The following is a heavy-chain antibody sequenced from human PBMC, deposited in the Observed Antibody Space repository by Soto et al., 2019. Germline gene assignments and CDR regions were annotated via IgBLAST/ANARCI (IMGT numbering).Heavy chain of an antibody. CDR2: INHSGST. J-gene: IGHJ6*02. D-gene: IGHD5-12*01. Sequence: QVQLQQWGAGLLKPSETLSLTCAVYGGSFSGYYWSWIRQPPGKGLEWIGEINHSGSTNYNPSLNSRVTISVATSKNQFSLKLSSVTAADTAVYYCARGSIVATIFQPPYYYYGMDVWGQGTTVTVSS. CDR1: GGSFSGYY. CDR3: ARGSIVATIFQPPYYYYGMDV. V-gene: IGHV4-34*01.